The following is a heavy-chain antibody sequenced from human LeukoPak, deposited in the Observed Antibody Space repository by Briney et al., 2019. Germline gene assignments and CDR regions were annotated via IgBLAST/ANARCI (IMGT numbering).Heavy chain of an antibody. D-gene: IGHD6-19*01. Sequence: SETLSLTCTVSGGSISSYYWTWIRQPAGKGLEWIGHIYTSGITNYNPSLKSRVTFSIDTSKNQFSLKLSSVTAADTAVYYCARVPYISGPFDSWGQGTLVTVSS. CDR3: ARVPYISGPFDS. CDR1: GGSISSYY. J-gene: IGHJ4*02. CDR2: IYTSGIT. V-gene: IGHV4-4*07.